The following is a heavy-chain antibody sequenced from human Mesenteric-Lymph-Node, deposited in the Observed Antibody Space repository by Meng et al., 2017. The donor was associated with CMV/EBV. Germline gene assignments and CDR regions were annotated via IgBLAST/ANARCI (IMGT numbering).Heavy chain of an antibody. V-gene: IGHV1-8*02. CDR3: ARGLDYYDY. CDR1: GYTLTSYD. CDR2: INPNSAKT. J-gene: IGHJ4*02. Sequence: KVPCKASGYTLTSYDINWVRQAAGQGLEWMGWINPNSAKTGYAQKFQGRVTITRDTSISTAYMELSSLRSDDTAVYYCARGLDYYDYWGQGTLVTVSS.